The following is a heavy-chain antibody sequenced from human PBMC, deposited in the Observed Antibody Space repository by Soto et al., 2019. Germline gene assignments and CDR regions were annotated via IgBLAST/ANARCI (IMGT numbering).Heavy chain of an antibody. Sequence: GGPLRLSCPASEFTCSRYWMHWIRQAPGNGLVWLSRINSDGSSATYADSVKGRFTISRDKAKSTLYLQMNSLRAEDTAMYYCAIAPRYGMDVWGQGITVTVSS. V-gene: IGHV3-74*01. J-gene: IGHJ6*02. CDR1: EFTCSRYW. CDR2: INSDGSSA. CDR3: AIAPRYGMDV.